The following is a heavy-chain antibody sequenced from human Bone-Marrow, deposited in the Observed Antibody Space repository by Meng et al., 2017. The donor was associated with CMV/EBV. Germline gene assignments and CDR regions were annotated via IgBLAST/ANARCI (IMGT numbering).Heavy chain of an antibody. Sequence: GESLKISCAASGFTFSSYSMNWVRQAPGKGLEWVSSISSSSSYIYYADSVKGRFTISRDNAKNSLYLQMNSLRAEDTAVYYCARALTNYYYYAMDVWGQGTTVTVSS. CDR3: ARALTNYYYYAMDV. CDR2: ISSSSSYI. D-gene: IGHD2-8*01. V-gene: IGHV3-21*04. J-gene: IGHJ6*02. CDR1: GFTFSSYS.